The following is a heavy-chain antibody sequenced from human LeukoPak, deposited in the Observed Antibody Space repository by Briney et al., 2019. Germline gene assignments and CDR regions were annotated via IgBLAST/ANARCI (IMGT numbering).Heavy chain of an antibody. CDR1: GFTFSSYG. Sequence: GGSLRLSCAASGFTFSSYGMHWVRQAPGKGLEWVAFIRYDGSNKYYADSVKGRFTISRDNSKNTLYLQMNSLRAEDTAVYYCASLSYGSGSYYNFGAGYSSGWYSTSFDYWGQGTLVTVSS. V-gene: IGHV3-30*02. D-gene: IGHD3-10*01. J-gene: IGHJ4*02. CDR2: IRYDGSNK. CDR3: ASLSYGSGSYYNFGAGYSSGWYSTSFDY.